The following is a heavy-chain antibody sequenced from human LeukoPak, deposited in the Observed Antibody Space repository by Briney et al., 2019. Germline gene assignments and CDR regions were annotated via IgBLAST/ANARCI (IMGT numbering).Heavy chain of an antibody. CDR2: IYYSGNT. J-gene: IGHJ3*02. CDR3: ARTSRGLTTMVRGVIMAAFDI. D-gene: IGHD3-10*01. Sequence: PSETLSLTCTVSGGSISSYYWSWIRQPPGNRLEWIGYIYYSGNTNYNPSLKSRATISVDTSMNQFSLKLNSVTAADTAVYYCARTSRGLTTMVRGVIMAAFDIWGQGTEVTVSS. V-gene: IGHV4-59*01. CDR1: GGSISSYY.